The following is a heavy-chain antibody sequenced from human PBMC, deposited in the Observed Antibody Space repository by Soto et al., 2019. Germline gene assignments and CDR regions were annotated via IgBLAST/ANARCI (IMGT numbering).Heavy chain of an antibody. CDR2: VSLTGDRT. J-gene: IGHJ4*02. D-gene: IGHD2-8*01. CDR3: ARGGGYCTPTSCAIDS. V-gene: IGHV3-23*01. Sequence: GGSLRLSCVASRFSCSSYEMSWVRQAAGKGLEWVSRVSLTGDRTNYAGSVKGRFTVSRDNFKNTLYLEMDSLRPEDTAIYYCARGGGYCTPTSCAIDSWGRGTPVTVSS. CDR1: RFSCSSYE.